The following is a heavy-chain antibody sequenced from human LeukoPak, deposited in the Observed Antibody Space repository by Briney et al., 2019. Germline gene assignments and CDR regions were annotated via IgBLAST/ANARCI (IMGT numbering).Heavy chain of an antibody. V-gene: IGHV3-9*01. CDR2: ISWNSGSI. CDR1: GFTFDDYA. CDR3: AKGGCSSTSCYADYYYGMDV. D-gene: IGHD2-2*01. J-gene: IGHJ6*02. Sequence: PGGSLRLSCAASGFTFDDYAMHWVRHAPGKGLGWVSGISWNSGSIGYADSVKGRFTISRDNAKNSLYLQMNSLRAEDTALYYCAKGGCSSTSCYADYYYGMDVWGQGTTVTVSS.